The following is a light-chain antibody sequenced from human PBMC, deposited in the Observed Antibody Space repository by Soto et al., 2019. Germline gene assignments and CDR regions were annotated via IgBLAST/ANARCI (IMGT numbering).Light chain of an antibody. CDR3: QQYYSTPRT. V-gene: IGKV2-30*01. CDR2: KVS. CDR1: QSLVYSDGNTY. J-gene: IGKJ1*01. Sequence: DVVMTQSPLSLPFTLGQPSSISCISSQSLVYSDGNTYFNWFQQRPGQSPRRLIYKVSNRDSGVPDRFSGSGSGTDFTLTISSLQAEDVAIYYCQQYYSTPRTFGQGTKVDIK.